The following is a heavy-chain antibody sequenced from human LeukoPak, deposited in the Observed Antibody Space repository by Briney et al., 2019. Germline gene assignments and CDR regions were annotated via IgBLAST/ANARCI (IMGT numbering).Heavy chain of an antibody. Sequence: PSETLSLTCTVSVGSVSTSHYYWGWIRQPPGKVLEWIGHIYYSGRTYYKPSLKSRVTISVDTSKNEFSLKLSSVTAADTAVYYCARCWAPGYCSSTTCYNFDYWGQGTLVTVSS. CDR3: ARCWAPGYCSSTTCYNFDY. V-gene: IGHV4-39*01. CDR2: IYYSGRT. CDR1: VGSVSTSHYY. J-gene: IGHJ4*02. D-gene: IGHD2-2*02.